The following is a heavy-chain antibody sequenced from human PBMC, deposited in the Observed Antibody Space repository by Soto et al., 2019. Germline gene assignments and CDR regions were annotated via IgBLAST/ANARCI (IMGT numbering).Heavy chain of an antibody. D-gene: IGHD3-10*01. J-gene: IGHJ4*02. CDR2: IYYSGST. CDR3: ARRGSGSYSDY. CDR1: GGSISSSSYY. V-gene: IGHV4-39*01. Sequence: ASETLSLTCTVSGGSISSSSYYWGWIRQPPGKGLEWIGSIYYSGSTYYNPSLKSRVTISVDTSKNQFSLKLSSVTAADTAVYYCARRGSGSYSDYWGQGTLVTVSS.